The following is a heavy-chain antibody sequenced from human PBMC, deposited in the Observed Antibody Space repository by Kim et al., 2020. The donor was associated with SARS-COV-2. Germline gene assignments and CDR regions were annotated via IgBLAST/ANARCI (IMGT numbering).Heavy chain of an antibody. CDR1: GYSFTSYW. CDR2: IYPGDSDT. CDR3: ARLRAFVYGSGSLAPNWFDP. D-gene: IGHD3-10*01. Sequence: GESLKISCKGSGYSFTSYWIGWVRQMPGKGLEWMGIIYPGDSDTRYSPSFQGQVTISADKSISTAYLQWSSLKASDTAMYYCARLRAFVYGSGSLAPNWFDPWGQGTLVTVSS. J-gene: IGHJ5*02. V-gene: IGHV5-51*01.